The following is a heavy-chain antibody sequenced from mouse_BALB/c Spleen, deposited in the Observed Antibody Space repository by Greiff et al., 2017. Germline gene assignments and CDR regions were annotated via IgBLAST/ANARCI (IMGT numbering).Heavy chain of an antibody. CDR3: ARALRGMDY. V-gene: IGHV5-6-5*01. CDR1: GFTFSSYA. D-gene: IGHD3-3*01. CDR2: ISSGGST. J-gene: IGHJ4*01. Sequence: EVQVVESGGGLVKPGGSLKLSCAASGFTFSSYAMSWVRQTPEKRLEWVASISSGGSTYYPDSVKGRFTISRDNARNILYLQMSSLRSEDTAMYYCARALRGMDYWGQGTSVTVSS.